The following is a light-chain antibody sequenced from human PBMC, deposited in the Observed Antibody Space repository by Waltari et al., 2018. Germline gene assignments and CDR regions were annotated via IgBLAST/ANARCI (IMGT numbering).Light chain of an antibody. J-gene: IGKJ2*01. CDR3: QQYNTYTYT. CDR1: QNINDW. V-gene: IGKV1-5*03. CDR2: KAS. Sequence: DIQMTQSPSPLSASVGDRVPITCRASQNINDWLAWYQQKPGKAPKVLIYKASNLESGVPSRFSGSGSGTDFTLTISSLQPDDFATYYCQQYNTYTYTFGQGTKLEIK.